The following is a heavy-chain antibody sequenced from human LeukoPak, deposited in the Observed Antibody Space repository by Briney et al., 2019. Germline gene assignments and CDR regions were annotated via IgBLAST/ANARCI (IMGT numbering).Heavy chain of an antibody. Sequence: SETLSLTCTVSGGSISSGDYYWSWIRQPPGKGLEWIGYIYYSGSTYYNPSLKSRVTIPVDTSKNQFSLKLSSVIAADTAVYYCAREDCSGGSCYDDAFDIWGQGTMVTVSS. CDR2: IYYSGST. CDR1: GGSISSGDYY. CDR3: AREDCSGGSCYDDAFDI. D-gene: IGHD2-15*01. J-gene: IGHJ3*02. V-gene: IGHV4-30-4*08.